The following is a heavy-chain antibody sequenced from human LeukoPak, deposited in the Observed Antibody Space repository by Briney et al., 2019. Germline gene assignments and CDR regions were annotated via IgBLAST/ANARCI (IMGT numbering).Heavy chain of an antibody. CDR2: IKSKTDGGTT. V-gene: IGHV3-15*01. CDR1: GFTFSNAW. D-gene: IGHD3-10*01. CDR3: TTSSGLMVRAVVVSSWDY. J-gene: IGHJ4*02. Sequence: GGSLRLSCAASGFTFSNAWMSWVRQAPGKGLEWVGRIKSKTDGGTTDYAAPVKGRFTISRDGSKTSLYLQMNSLRTEDTAVYYCTTSSGLMVRAVVVSSWDYWGQGTLVTVSS.